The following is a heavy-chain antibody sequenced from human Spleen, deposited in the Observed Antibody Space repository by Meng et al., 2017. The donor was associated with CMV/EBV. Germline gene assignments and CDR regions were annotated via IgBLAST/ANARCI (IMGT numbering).Heavy chain of an antibody. V-gene: IGHV1-69*02. CDR3: ARCYYDNSGYYRLDY. Sequence: SVKVSCKASGGTFTSYTFNWVRQAPGQGLEWMGRIVPILGMADYAQNFQGRVTITADKSTSTTYMELSSLRSDDTAVYYCARCYYDNSGYYRLDYWGQGTLVTVSS. D-gene: IGHD3-22*01. CDR2: IVPILGMA. CDR1: GGTFTSYT. J-gene: IGHJ4*02.